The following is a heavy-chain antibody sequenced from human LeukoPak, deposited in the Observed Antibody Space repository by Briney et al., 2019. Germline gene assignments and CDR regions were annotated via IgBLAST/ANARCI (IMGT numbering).Heavy chain of an antibody. CDR1: GYTFTSYG. J-gene: IGHJ4*02. Sequence: ASVTVSCKASGYTFTSYGISWVRQAPGQGLEWMGWISAYNGNTNYAQKLQGRVTMTTDTSTSTAYMELRSLRSDDTAVYCCARAVGYCSGGSCQLFDYWGQGTLVTVSS. D-gene: IGHD2-15*01. V-gene: IGHV1-18*01. CDR2: ISAYNGNT. CDR3: ARAVGYCSGGSCQLFDY.